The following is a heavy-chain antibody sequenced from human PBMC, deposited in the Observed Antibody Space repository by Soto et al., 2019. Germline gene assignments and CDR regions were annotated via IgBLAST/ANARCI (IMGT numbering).Heavy chain of an antibody. CDR1: GGSFNGYY. CDR2: INHSGST. D-gene: IGHD3-9*01. Sequence: SETLSLTCAVYGGSFNGYYWSWIRQPPGKGLEWIGEINHSGSTNYNPSLKSRVTISVDTSKNQFSLKLSSVTAADTAVYYCARAPYRGLRYFDWSRGPPYYYYGMDVWGQGTTVTVSS. V-gene: IGHV4-34*01. J-gene: IGHJ6*02. CDR3: ARAPYRGLRYFDWSRGPPYYYYGMDV.